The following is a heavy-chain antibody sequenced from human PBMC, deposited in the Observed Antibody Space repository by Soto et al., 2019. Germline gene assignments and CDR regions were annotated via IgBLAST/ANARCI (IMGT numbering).Heavy chain of an antibody. D-gene: IGHD4-17*01. Sequence: SETLSLTCAVSGGSISRGGYSWSWILQPPGKGLEWIGYIYHSGSTYYNPSLKSRVTISVDRSKNQFSLKLSSVTAADTAVYYCARGSPVTTYYWGQGTLVTVS. V-gene: IGHV4-30-2*01. CDR1: GGSISRGGYS. J-gene: IGHJ4*02. CDR2: IYHSGST. CDR3: ARGSPVTTYY.